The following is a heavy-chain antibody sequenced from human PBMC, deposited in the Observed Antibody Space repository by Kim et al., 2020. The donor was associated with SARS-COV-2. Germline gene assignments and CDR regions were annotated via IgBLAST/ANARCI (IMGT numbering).Heavy chain of an antibody. V-gene: IGHV3-30*04. CDR1: GFTFSGYA. Sequence: GGSLRLSCAASGFTFSGYAMHWVRQAPGKGLEWVAVISYDGSNKYYADSVKGRFTISRDNSKNTLYLQMNSLRAEDTAVYYCARYYGGRRSWSTLVDYWGQGHLDSVSA. CDR3: ARYYGGRRSWSTLVDY. J-gene: IGHJ4*02. D-gene: IGHD6-13*01. CDR2: ISYDGSNK.